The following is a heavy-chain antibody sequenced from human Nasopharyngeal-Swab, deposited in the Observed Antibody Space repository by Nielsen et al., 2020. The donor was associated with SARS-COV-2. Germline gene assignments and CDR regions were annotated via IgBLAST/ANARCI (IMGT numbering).Heavy chain of an antibody. J-gene: IGHJ6*02. CDR3: AKGWLRHLVYYGMDV. CDR1: GFTFSSYA. V-gene: IGHV3-23*01. D-gene: IGHD5-12*01. Sequence: GGSLRLSCAASGFTFSSYAMSWVRQAPGKGLEWVSAISGSGGSTYYADSVKGRFTISRANSKTTLYLQMNSLRAEDTAVYYCAKGWLRHLVYYGMDVWGQGTTVTVSS. CDR2: ISGSGGST.